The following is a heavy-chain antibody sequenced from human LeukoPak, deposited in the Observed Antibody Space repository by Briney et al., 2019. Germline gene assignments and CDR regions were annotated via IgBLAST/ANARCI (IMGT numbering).Heavy chain of an antibody. D-gene: IGHD2-21*01. Sequence: GGSLRLSCAASGFTFSNYWMHWVRQAPGKGLVWVSRVDSDGTSTSYADSVKGRFTISRDNAKNTLYLQMNSLRVEDTAVYYCARSGLGQPSIWGQGTLVTVSS. CDR2: VDSDGTST. CDR3: ARSGLGQPSI. V-gene: IGHV3-74*01. CDR1: GFTFSNYW. J-gene: IGHJ4*02.